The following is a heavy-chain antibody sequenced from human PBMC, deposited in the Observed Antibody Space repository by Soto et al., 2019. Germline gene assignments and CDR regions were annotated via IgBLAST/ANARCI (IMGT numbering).Heavy chain of an antibody. CDR1: GVSIRTYY. Sequence: SETLSLTCTVSGVSIRTYYWTWIRQSPGEGLEWIAYIYYSGTFNYNPSLKSRATISADTSKNQFSLKLTSVTAADTAVYYCARDLLGYCSGGSCSMEWFDPWGQGTLVTVSS. V-gene: IGHV4-59*01. J-gene: IGHJ5*02. D-gene: IGHD2-15*01. CDR3: ARDLLGYCSGGSCSMEWFDP. CDR2: IYYSGTF.